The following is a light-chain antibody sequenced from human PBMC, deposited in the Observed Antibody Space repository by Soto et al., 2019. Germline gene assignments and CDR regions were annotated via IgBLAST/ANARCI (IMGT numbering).Light chain of an antibody. CDR3: CSYAGSSTPVV. CDR2: EGS. V-gene: IGLV2-23*01. Sequence: QSALTQPASVSVSPGQSITISCTGTSSDVGSYNLVSWYQQHPGKAPKLMIYEGSKRPSGVSNRFSGSKSGNTASLTISGLQAEDEADYYCCSYAGSSTPVVFGGGTQLTVL. CDR1: SSDVGSYNL. J-gene: IGLJ2*01.